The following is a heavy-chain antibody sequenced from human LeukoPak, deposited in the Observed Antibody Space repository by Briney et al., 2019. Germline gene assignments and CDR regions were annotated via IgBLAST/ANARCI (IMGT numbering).Heavy chain of an antibody. J-gene: IGHJ4*02. Sequence: GASVTVSCKASGYTFANYEIHWVRQATGQGLEWMAWVNPNSGNTNYAQKFQGRVTVTRNTFIRTAYMELGSLGFEDTAVYYCARGTSYYASGSYPDFDYWGQGTLVTVS. D-gene: IGHD3-10*01. CDR2: VNPNSGNT. CDR1: GYTFANYE. V-gene: IGHV1-8*03. CDR3: ARGTSYYASGSYPDFDY.